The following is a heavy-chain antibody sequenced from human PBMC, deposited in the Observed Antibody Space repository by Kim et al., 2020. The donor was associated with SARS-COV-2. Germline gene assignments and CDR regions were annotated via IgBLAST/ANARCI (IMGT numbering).Heavy chain of an antibody. V-gene: IGHV1-18*01. CDR3: AREGRYSGYDYFLGYYGMDV. CDR2: ISAYNGNT. J-gene: IGHJ6*02. Sequence: ASVKVSCKASGYTFTSYGISWVRQAPGQGLEWMGWISAYNGNTNYAQKLQGRVTMTTDTSTSTAYMELRSLRSDDTAVYYCAREGRYSGYDYFLGYYGMDVWGQGTTVTVSS. CDR1: GYTFTSYG. D-gene: IGHD5-12*01.